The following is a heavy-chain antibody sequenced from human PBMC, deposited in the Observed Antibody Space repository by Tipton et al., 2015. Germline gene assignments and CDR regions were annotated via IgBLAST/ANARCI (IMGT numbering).Heavy chain of an antibody. CDR1: GFTFSSYA. CDR2: ISNSGGST. J-gene: IGHJ6*02. CDR3: AKPAGGVRYYYYGMDV. V-gene: IGHV3-23*01. D-gene: IGHD3-10*02. Sequence: SLRLSCAASGFTFSSYAMSWVRQAPGKGLEWVSGISNSGGSTYYADSVKGRFTISRDNSKNTLYLQMNSLRAEDTALYYCAKPAGGVRYYYYGMDVWGQGTTVTVS.